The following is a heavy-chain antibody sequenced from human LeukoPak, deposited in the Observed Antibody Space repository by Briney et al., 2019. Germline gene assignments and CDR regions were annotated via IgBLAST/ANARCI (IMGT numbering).Heavy chain of an antibody. V-gene: IGHV1-69*01. CDR2: IIPIFGTA. CDR3: ASAHYYDSSGYGTDP. CDR1: GGTFTSYA. J-gene: IGHJ5*02. D-gene: IGHD3-22*01. Sequence: SVKVSCKASGGTFTSYAISWVRQAPGQGLEWMGGIIPIFGTANYAQKFQGRVTITADESTSTAYMELSSLRSEDTAVYYCASAHYYDSSGYGTDPWGQGTLVTVSS.